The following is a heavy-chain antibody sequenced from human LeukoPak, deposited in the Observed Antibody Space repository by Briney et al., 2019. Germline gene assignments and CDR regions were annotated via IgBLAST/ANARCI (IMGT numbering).Heavy chain of an antibody. CDR2: IYNSGST. D-gene: IGHD6-13*01. CDR1: GGSISSYY. Sequence: SETLSLTCTVSGGSISSYYWNWIRQPPGKRLEWIGYIYNSGSTNYNPSLKSRVTISVDTSKNQFSLKLRSVTAADTAVYYCARLTWYHWFDPWGQGTLVTVSS. J-gene: IGHJ5*02. V-gene: IGHV4-59*01. CDR3: ARLTWYHWFDP.